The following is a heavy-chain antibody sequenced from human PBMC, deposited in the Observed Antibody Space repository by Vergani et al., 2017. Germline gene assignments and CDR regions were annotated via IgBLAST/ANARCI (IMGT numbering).Heavy chain of an antibody. Sequence: QVQLQQWGAGLLKPSETLSLTCAVYGGSFSGYYWSWIRQPPGKGLEWIGEINHSGSTNYNPSLKSRVTISVDTSKNQFSLKLSSVTAAYTAVYYCARILRGKVPAAIVWFDPWGQGTLVTVSS. CDR3: ARILRGKVPAAIVWFDP. CDR2: INHSGST. D-gene: IGHD2-2*01. CDR1: GGSFSGYY. V-gene: IGHV4-34*01. J-gene: IGHJ5*02.